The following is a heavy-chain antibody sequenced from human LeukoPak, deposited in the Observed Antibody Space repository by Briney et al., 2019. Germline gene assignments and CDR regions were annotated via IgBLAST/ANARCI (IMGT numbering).Heavy chain of an antibody. J-gene: IGHJ4*02. Sequence: SVKVSCKASGGTFSDYSISWVRQAPGQGLEWMGRIIPILNVPNYAQKFEGRVTITADKSTSTAYMELRSLRSDDTAVYYCARSRRRGYCSGGSCYHFDYWGQGTLVTVSS. D-gene: IGHD2-15*01. CDR1: GGTFSDYS. CDR2: IIPILNVP. CDR3: ARSRRRGYCSGGSCYHFDY. V-gene: IGHV1-69*02.